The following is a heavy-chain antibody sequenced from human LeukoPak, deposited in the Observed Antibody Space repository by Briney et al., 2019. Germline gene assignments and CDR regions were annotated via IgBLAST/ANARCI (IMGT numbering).Heavy chain of an antibody. D-gene: IGHD3-22*01. CDR1: GYTFTGYY. V-gene: IGHV1-2*06. J-gene: IGHJ4*02. CDR3: ASEPRYYYDSSGYYY. Sequence: GASVKVSCKASGYTFTGYYMHWVRQAPGQGLEWMGRINPNSGGTNYARKFQGRVTMTRDTSISTAYMELSRLRSDDTAVYYCASEPRYYYDSSGYYYWGQGTLVTVSS. CDR2: INPNSGGT.